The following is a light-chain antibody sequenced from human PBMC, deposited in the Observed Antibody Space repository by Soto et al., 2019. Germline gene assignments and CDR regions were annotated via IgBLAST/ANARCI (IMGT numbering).Light chain of an antibody. CDR3: QQRNSYPLP. CDR1: QSVSSF. CDR2: TIS. V-gene: IGKV1-9*01. J-gene: IGKJ4*01. Sequence: IVFTQSPSSLSAAVGDRVSMTCRASQSVSSFLSWYHQKPGKAPKLLIYTISTLQSGVPSRFSGSGSGTDFTLTISSLQPEDFATYYCQQRNSYPLPFGGGTRVEI.